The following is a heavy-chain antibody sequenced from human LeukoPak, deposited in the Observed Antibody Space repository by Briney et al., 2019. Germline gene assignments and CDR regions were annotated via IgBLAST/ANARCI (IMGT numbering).Heavy chain of an antibody. CDR3: ARDQATAAFDI. D-gene: IGHD1-26*01. CDR2: ISSSGSTI. Sequence: GGSLRLSCAASGFTFSSYSMNWVRQAPGKGLEWVSYISSSGSTIYYADSVKGRFTISRDNAKNSLYLQMNSLRAEDTAVYHCARDQATAAFDIWGQGTMVTVSS. J-gene: IGHJ3*02. CDR1: GFTFSSYS. V-gene: IGHV3-48*04.